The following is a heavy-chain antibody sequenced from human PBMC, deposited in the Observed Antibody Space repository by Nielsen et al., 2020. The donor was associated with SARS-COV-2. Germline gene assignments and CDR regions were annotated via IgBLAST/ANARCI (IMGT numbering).Heavy chain of an antibody. D-gene: IGHD5-12*01. CDR3: ARDGRQSGYDERSWFDT. V-gene: IGHV3-23*01. J-gene: IGHJ5*02. Sequence: GESLKISCAASGFTFSTYAMNWVRQAPGKELEWVSVIGDDGTGINYANSVKGRFTISRDNSKNTLYLQMNSLRAEDTAVYYCARDGRQSGYDERSWFDTWGQGTLVTVSS. CDR1: GFTFSTYA. CDR2: IGDDGTGI.